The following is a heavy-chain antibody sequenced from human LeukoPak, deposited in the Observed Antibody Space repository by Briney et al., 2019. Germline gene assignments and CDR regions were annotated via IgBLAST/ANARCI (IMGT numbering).Heavy chain of an antibody. Sequence: ASQTLSLTCTVSGGSISSGDYYWSWIRQPPGKGLEWIGYIYYSGSTYYNPSLKSRATISVDTSKNQFSLKLSSVTAADTAVYYCARVIAAAGTPPVFDYWGQGTLVTVSS. J-gene: IGHJ4*02. CDR1: GGSISSGDYY. CDR2: IYYSGST. V-gene: IGHV4-30-4*01. D-gene: IGHD6-13*01. CDR3: ARVIAAAGTPPVFDY.